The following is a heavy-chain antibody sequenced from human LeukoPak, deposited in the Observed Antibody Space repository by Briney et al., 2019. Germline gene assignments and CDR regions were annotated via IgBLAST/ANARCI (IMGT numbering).Heavy chain of an antibody. Sequence: SETLSLTCTVSGGSISSYYWSWLRQPRGKGLEWIGYIYYSGSTNYNPSLKGRVTISVDTSKNQFSLKLSSVTAADTAAYYCARVRSDIDYWGQGTLVTVSS. CDR1: GGSISSYY. CDR2: IYYSGST. V-gene: IGHV4-59*01. CDR3: ARVRSDIDY. J-gene: IGHJ4*02.